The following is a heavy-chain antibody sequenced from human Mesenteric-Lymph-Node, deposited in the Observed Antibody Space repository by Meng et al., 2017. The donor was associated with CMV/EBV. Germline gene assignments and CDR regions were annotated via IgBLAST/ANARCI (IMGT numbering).Heavy chain of an antibody. CDR2: ISPLLDIP. CDR3: AKRQEDSSGYFLD. Sequence: SVKVSCKASGGVFSSFEISWVRQAPGQGLEWMGGISPLLDIPNYAQKFQGRVTITADKSTNTVFMELSSLRSEDTAVYYCAKRQEDSSGYFLDWGQGTLVIVSS. V-gene: IGHV1-69*10. CDR1: GGVFSSFE. J-gene: IGHJ4*02. D-gene: IGHD6-19*01.